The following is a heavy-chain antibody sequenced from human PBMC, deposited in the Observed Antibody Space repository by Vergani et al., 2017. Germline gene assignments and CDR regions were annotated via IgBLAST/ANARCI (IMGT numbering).Heavy chain of an antibody. V-gene: IGHV3-23*04. CDR2: ISGSGGST. D-gene: IGHD6-19*01. CDR3: AKDKGIAVAGTFLR. CDR1: GFTVSSNY. J-gene: IGHJ4*02. Sequence: VQLVESGGGLVQPGGSLRLSCAASGFTVSSNYMSWVRQAPGKGLEWVSAISGSGGSTYYADSVKGRFTISRDNSKNTLYLQMNSLRAEDTAVYYCAKDKGIAVAGTFLRWGQGTLVTVSS.